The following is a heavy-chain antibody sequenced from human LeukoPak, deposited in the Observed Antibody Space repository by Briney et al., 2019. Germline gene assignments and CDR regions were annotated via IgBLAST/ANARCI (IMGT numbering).Heavy chain of an antibody. CDR2: INQDVSRV. D-gene: IGHD2-8*01. V-gene: IGHV3-7*01. Sequence: PGRSLRLSCAGSGFSFSRYWMAWVRQAPGKGLEWVASINQDVSRVHYVDSVKGRFTISRDNARSSLFLQMTSLRVEDTAVYYCARLKDDVTKFDYWGQGTLASVSS. CDR3: ARLKDDVTKFDY. J-gene: IGHJ4*02. CDR1: GFSFSRYW.